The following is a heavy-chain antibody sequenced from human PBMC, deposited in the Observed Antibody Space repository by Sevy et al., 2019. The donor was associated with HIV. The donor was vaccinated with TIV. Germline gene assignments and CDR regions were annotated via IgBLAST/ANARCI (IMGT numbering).Heavy chain of an antibody. V-gene: IGHV3-23*01. CDR2: IIGSGDST. J-gene: IGHJ4*02. D-gene: IGHD1-26*01. Sequence: GGSLRLSCAASGFTFSNYAMSWVRQAPGKGLKWVSVIIGSGDSTYYADSVKGQFTISRDNSKNTLYLQMNSLRAEDTAVYYCAKDVVMGATTPIYYFDYWGQGTLVTVSS. CDR1: GFTFSNYA. CDR3: AKDVVMGATTPIYYFDY.